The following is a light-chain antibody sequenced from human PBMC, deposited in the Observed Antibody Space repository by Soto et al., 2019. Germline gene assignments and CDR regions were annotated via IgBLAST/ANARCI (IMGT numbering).Light chain of an antibody. CDR2: GAS. J-gene: IGKJ1*01. Sequence: IVSSHSPCTVSLSPGERATLSCRASQSVSNNYLAWYQQKPGQAPRLLIYGASNRATGIPDRFSGSGSGTDFTLTISRLEPEDFAVYYCQQYGSSGTFGQGTKVDIK. V-gene: IGKV3-20*01. CDR3: QQYGSSGT. CDR1: QSVSNNY.